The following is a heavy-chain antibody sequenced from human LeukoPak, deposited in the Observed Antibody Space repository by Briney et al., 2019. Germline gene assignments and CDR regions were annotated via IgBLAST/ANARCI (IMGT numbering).Heavy chain of an antibody. J-gene: IGHJ4*02. CDR3: ARDPAGKYSSSWFDY. Sequence: GWSLRLSCTASGFTFSSYAMHWVRRAPGKGLEWVAVIWYDGSNKYYPDSVKGRFTISRDNSKNTLYLQMNSLRVEDTAVYYCARDPAGKYSSSWFDYWGQGTLVTVSS. CDR2: IWYDGSNK. D-gene: IGHD6-13*01. CDR1: GFTFSSYA. V-gene: IGHV3-33*01.